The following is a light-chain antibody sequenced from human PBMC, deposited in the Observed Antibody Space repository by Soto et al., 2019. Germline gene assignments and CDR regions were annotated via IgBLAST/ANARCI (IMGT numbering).Light chain of an antibody. Sequence: QSVLTQPPSASGTPGQRVTISCSGSSSNIGSNTVNWYQQPPGTAPKLLIYSNNQRPSGVPDRFSGSKSGTSASLAIRGRQSEDGADYYCAAWDDSLNGFAVFGGGTQLPAL. J-gene: IGLJ7*02. V-gene: IGLV1-44*01. CDR3: AAWDDSLNGFAV. CDR2: SNN. CDR1: SSNIGSNT.